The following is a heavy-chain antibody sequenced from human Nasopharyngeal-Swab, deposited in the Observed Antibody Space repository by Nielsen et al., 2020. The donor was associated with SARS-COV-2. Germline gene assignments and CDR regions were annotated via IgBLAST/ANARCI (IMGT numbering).Heavy chain of an antibody. Sequence: GGSLRLSCAASGFTFISYAMSWVRQAPGKGLEWVSVIYSGGSSTYYADSVKGRFTISRDNSKNTLYLQMNSLRAEDTAVYYCAKSVDWLPDYWGQGTLVTVSS. D-gene: IGHD3-9*01. V-gene: IGHV3-23*03. CDR2: IYSGGSST. CDR1: GFTFISYA. J-gene: IGHJ4*02. CDR3: AKSVDWLPDY.